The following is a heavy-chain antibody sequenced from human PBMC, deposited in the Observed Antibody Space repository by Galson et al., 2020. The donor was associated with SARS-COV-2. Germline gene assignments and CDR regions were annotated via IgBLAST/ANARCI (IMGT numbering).Heavy chain of an antibody. J-gene: IGHJ6*02. Sequence: TGGSLRLSCAASGFTFSSYAMSWVRQAPGKGLEWVSAISGSGGSTYYADSVKGRFTISRDNSKNTLYLQMNSLRAEDTAVYYCAKDIVVVPAADTHYYYYYGMDVWGQGTTVTVSS. CDR1: GFTFSSYA. CDR3: AKDIVVVPAADTHYYYYYGMDV. CDR2: ISGSGGST. V-gene: IGHV3-23*01. D-gene: IGHD2-2*01.